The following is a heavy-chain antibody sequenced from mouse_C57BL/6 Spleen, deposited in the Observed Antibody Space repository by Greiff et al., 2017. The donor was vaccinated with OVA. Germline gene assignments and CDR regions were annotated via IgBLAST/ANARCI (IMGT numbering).Heavy chain of an antibody. CDR1: GFTFSDYG. CDR3: ARLGTTVVAPSWYFDV. J-gene: IGHJ1*03. V-gene: IGHV5-15*01. D-gene: IGHD1-1*01. Sequence: EVKVVESGGGLVQPGGSLKLSCAASGFTFSDYGMAWVRQAPRKGPEWVAFISNLAYSIYYADTVTGRFTISRENAKNTLYLEMSSLRSEDTAMYYCARLGTTVVAPSWYFDVWGTGTTVTVSS. CDR2: ISNLAYSI.